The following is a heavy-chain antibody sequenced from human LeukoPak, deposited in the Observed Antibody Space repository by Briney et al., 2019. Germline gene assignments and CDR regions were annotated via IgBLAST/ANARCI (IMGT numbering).Heavy chain of an antibody. Sequence: ASVKVSCKASGYTLTSYSFSWVRQAPGQGLEWMGWISVNPSYAQHLQGRVTMTTDTSTSTAYMELRSLRSDDTAVYYCAREDPSGSFDYWGQGTLVTVSP. D-gene: IGHD1-26*01. CDR1: GYTLTSYS. J-gene: IGHJ4*02. CDR2: ISVNP. CDR3: AREDPSGSFDY. V-gene: IGHV1-18*01.